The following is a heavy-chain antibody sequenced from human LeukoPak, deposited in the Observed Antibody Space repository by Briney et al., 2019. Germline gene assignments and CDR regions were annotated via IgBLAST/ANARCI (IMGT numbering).Heavy chain of an antibody. J-gene: IGHJ4*02. CDR1: GFTFSNYA. Sequence: PGGSLRLSCAASGFTFSNYAMPWVRQAPGKGLEWVSGVNSDGGSTYYADSVRGRFTISRDNSKNTLYLQMNSPRAEDTAVYYCAKGISNPDYWGQGTLVTVSS. D-gene: IGHD4-11*01. CDR2: VNSDGGST. V-gene: IGHV3-23*01. CDR3: AKGISNPDY.